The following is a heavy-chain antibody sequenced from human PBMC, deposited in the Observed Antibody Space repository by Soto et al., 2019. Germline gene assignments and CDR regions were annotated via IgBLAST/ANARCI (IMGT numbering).Heavy chain of an antibody. Sequence: ASVKVSCKASGYTFTSYGISWVRQAPGQGREWMGWISAYNGNTNYAQKLQGRGTMTTDTSTSTAYMELRSLRSDDTAVYYCARDLPYSDFWSGPRGFDPWGQGTLVTVSS. CDR1: GYTFTSYG. CDR3: ARDLPYSDFWSGPRGFDP. V-gene: IGHV1-18*04. D-gene: IGHD3-3*01. CDR2: ISAYNGNT. J-gene: IGHJ5*02.